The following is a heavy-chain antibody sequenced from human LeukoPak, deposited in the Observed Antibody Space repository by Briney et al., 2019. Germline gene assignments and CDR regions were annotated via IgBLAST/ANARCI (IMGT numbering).Heavy chain of an antibody. D-gene: IGHD3-22*01. CDR2: IYYSGSA. J-gene: IGHJ4*02. V-gene: IGHV4-59*12. CDR1: GGSISSYY. CDR3: ARGKGSGVYYYDSSGYYYFDY. Sequence: SETLSLTCTVSGGSISSYYWSWIRQPPGKGLEWIGYIYYSGSANYNPSLKSRVTISVDTSKNQFSLKLSSVTAADTAVYYCARGKGSGVYYYDSSGYYYFDYWGQGTLVTVSS.